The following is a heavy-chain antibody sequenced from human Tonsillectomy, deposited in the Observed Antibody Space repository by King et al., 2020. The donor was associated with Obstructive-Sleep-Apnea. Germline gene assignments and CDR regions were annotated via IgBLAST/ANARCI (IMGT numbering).Heavy chain of an antibody. CDR1: GYTFTSYD. J-gene: IGHJ4*02. D-gene: IGHD6-13*01. V-gene: IGHV1-8*01. CDR3: AKGGLAAAWYYFDY. CDR2: MNPNSGNT. Sequence: QLVQSGAEVKKPGASVKVSCKASGYTFTSYDINWVRQGTGQGPEMMVWMNPNSGNTGYAQKFQGRVTMTSKTSLSPAHMELSSLRSEDTAVYYCAKGGLAAAWYYFDYWGQGTLVTVSS.